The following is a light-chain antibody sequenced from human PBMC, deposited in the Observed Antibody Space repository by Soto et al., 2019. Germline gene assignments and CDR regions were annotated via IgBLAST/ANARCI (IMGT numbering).Light chain of an antibody. CDR3: QQYNNWPET. CDR1: QSVSSN. V-gene: IGKV3-15*01. J-gene: IGKJ1*01. Sequence: EIVITQSPSTLSVPPGERATLSCRASQSVSSNLAWYQQKPGQAPRLLIYGASTRATDVPARFSGSGSGTEFTLTVSSLQSEDFAVYYCQQYNNWPETFGQGTKVDIK. CDR2: GAS.